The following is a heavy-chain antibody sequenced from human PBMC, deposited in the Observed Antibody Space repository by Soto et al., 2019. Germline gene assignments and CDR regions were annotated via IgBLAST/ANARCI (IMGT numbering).Heavy chain of an antibody. CDR3: ARDLSH. CDR2: INGASTTT. V-gene: IGHV3-48*02. J-gene: IGHJ4*02. Sequence: GGSLRLSCAASGFSFSSYAMHWVRQAPGEGLEWISYINGASTTTFYADSVKGRFTVSRDNAENSVYLQMTSLRHEDTAVYYCARDLSHWGQGTLVTVSS. CDR1: GFSFSSYA.